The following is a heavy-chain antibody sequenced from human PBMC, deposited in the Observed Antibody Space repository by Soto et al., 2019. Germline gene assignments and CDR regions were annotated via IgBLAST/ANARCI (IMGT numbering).Heavy chain of an antibody. D-gene: IGHD4-17*01. CDR2: ISWNSGII. J-gene: IGHJ4*02. V-gene: IGHV3-9*01. CDR3: AEDKRYGYYEYYFDN. Sequence: GGSLRLPCAVSGFTFENYAMHWVRQAPGKGLESVSGISWNSGIIGYADPVKGRFTIYRENAKNSLNRQMNSRRAEVTAFYYSAEDKRYGYYEYYFDNWGRGTQVTVYS. CDR1: GFTFENYA.